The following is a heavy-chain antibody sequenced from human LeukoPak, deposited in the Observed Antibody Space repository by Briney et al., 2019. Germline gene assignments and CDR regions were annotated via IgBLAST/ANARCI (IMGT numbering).Heavy chain of an antibody. D-gene: IGHD6-13*01. CDR1: GFTFSSYA. CDR3: ARAGSSSWYPYYYYGMDV. Sequence: GGSLRLSCAASGFTFSSYAMSWVRQAPGKGLEWVSAISGSGGSTYYADSVKGRFTISRDNSKNTLYLQMNSLRAEDTAVYYCARAGSSSWYPYYYYGMDVWGQGTTVTVSS. J-gene: IGHJ6*02. V-gene: IGHV3-23*01. CDR2: ISGSGGST.